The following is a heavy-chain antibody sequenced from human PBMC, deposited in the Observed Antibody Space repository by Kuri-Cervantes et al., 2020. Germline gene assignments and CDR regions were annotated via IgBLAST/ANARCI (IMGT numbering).Heavy chain of an antibody. CDR1: GFTFSSYW. CDR2: IKQDGSEK. V-gene: IGHV3-7*01. D-gene: IGHD6-13*01. CDR3: ARESSSPGKYYYYYGMDV. Sequence: GGSLRLSCAASGFTFSSYWMSWVRQAPGKGLEWVANIKQDGSEKYYVDSVKGRFTISRDNAKNSLYLQMNSLRAEDTAVYYCARESSSPGKYYYYYGMDVWGQGTTITV. J-gene: IGHJ6*02.